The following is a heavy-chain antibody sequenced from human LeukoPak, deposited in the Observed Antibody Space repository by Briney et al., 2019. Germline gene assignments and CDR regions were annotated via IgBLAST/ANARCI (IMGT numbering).Heavy chain of an antibody. D-gene: IGHD6-25*01. J-gene: IGHJ4*02. Sequence: GGSLRLSCSASGSTFSSYAMHWVRQAPGKGLEYVSAISTNGGSTYYADSMKGRFTISRDNSKNTLYLQMSSLRAEDTAVYYCVKGHSGETNWGQGTLVTVSS. V-gene: IGHV3-64D*09. CDR1: GSTFSSYA. CDR2: ISTNGGST. CDR3: VKGHSGETN.